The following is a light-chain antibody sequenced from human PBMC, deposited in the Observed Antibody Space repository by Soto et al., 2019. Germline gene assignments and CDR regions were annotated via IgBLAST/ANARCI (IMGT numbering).Light chain of an antibody. CDR1: SSDVGAYTS. J-gene: IGLJ1*01. CDR2: EVS. Sequence: QSVLTQPASVSGSPGQSITISCTGTSSDVGAYTSVSWYQQHPGKVPKLMIYEVSNRPSGISNRFSGSKSGNTASLTISGLQAEDEAGYYCSSYTSDNRSYVFGTGTKVTVL. V-gene: IGLV2-14*01. CDR3: SSYTSDNRSYV.